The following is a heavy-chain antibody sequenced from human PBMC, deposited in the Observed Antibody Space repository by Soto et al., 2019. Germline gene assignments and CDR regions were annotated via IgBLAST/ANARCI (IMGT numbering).Heavy chain of an antibody. J-gene: IGHJ4*02. D-gene: IGHD5-18*01. CDR3: APHTLDTGMPSGY. CDR2: IGGYKGNT. CDR1: GYTFTNYG. V-gene: IGHV1-18*01. Sequence: QVQLVQSGAEVREPGASVKVSCKASGYTFTNYGVSWVRQAPGRGLEWMGWIGGYKGNTNYAQKLQGRVTLTTDTSTSTAYMEPRSLRSDDTAVYYCAPHTLDTGMPSGYWGQGTLVTVSS.